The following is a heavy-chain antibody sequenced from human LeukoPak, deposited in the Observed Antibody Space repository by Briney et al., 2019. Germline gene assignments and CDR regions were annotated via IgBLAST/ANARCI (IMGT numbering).Heavy chain of an antibody. Sequence: GSSVKVSCKASGGTFSSYAISWVRQAPGQGLEWMGGIIPIFGTANYAQKFQGRVTITTDESTSTAYMELSSLRSEDTAVYYCARDILRFLEWPSNMDVWGKGTTVTVSS. V-gene: IGHV1-69*05. CDR3: ARDILRFLEWPSNMDV. D-gene: IGHD3-3*01. CDR2: IIPIFGTA. J-gene: IGHJ6*03. CDR1: GGTFSSYA.